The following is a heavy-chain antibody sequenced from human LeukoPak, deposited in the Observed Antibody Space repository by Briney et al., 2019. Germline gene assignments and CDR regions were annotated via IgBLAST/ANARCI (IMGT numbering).Heavy chain of an antibody. Sequence: GGSLRLSCAAAGFTFSNFWMSWVRQAPGKGLEWVANIKQDGSEKYYVDSVKGRFTISRDNTNNKLYLQMFSLRDEDTAVYYCARDQGGVGYWGQGTLVTVSS. V-gene: IGHV3-7*01. CDR1: GFTFSNFW. J-gene: IGHJ4*02. CDR2: IKQDGSEK. CDR3: ARDQGGVGY. D-gene: IGHD3-16*01.